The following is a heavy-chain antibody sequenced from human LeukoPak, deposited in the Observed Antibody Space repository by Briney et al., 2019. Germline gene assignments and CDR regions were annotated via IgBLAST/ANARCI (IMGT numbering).Heavy chain of an antibody. J-gene: IGHJ5*02. V-gene: IGHV4-39*01. D-gene: IGHD4-17*01. Sequence: SETLSLTCAVSGGSISSGTYYWAWIHQPPGKGLEWIGSIYYSGGTYDNPSLKSRVTISVDTSKNQFSLKLSSVTAADTAVYYCARQDHNDHGDPNWFDPWGQGTLVTVSS. CDR1: GGSISSGTYY. CDR3: ARQDHNDHGDPNWFDP. CDR2: IYYSGGT.